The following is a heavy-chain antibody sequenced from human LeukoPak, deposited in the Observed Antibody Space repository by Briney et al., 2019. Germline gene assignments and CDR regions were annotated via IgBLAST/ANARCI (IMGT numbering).Heavy chain of an antibody. CDR2: ISGSAYST. CDR1: GFTFISYA. D-gene: IGHD6-19*01. J-gene: IGHJ4*02. Sequence: GGSLRLSCAASGFTFISYAMSWVRQAPGKGLEWVSAISGSAYSTYYADSVKGRFTISRDNSKNTLYLQMNSLRAEDTAVYYCAKETVAAPPIDYWGQGTLVTVSS. CDR3: AKETVAAPPIDY. V-gene: IGHV3-23*01.